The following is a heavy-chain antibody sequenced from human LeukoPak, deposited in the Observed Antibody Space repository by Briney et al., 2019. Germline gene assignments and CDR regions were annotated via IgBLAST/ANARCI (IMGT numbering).Heavy chain of an antibody. CDR2: IYPGDSDT. V-gene: IGHV5-51*01. J-gene: IGHJ4*02. Sequence: LGESLKISCKGSGYSFTSYWIGWVCQMPGKGLERMGIIYPGDSDTRYSPSFQGQVTISADKSISTAYLQWSSLKASDTAMYYCARHGDNYDSSGYYLSHVDYWGQGTLVTVSS. CDR1: GYSFTSYW. CDR3: ARHGDNYDSSGYYLSHVDY. D-gene: IGHD3-22*01.